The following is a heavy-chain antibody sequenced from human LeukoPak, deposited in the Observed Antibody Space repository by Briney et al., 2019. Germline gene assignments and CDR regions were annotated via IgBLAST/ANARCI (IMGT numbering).Heavy chain of an antibody. Sequence: SETLSLTCTVSGGSLSSHYWSWIRQPAGKGLEWIGRIYSSGSTNYNTSLKSRVTMSVDTSKNKFSLKVTSVTAADTAVYYCARGFFGRSSPNWFDPWGQGTLVTVSS. CDR2: IYSSGST. CDR3: ARGFFGRSSPNWFDP. D-gene: IGHD6-6*01. CDR1: GGSLSSHY. J-gene: IGHJ5*02. V-gene: IGHV4-4*07.